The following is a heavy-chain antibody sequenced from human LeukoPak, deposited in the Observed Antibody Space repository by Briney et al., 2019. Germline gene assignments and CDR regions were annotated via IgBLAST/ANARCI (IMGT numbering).Heavy chain of an antibody. Sequence: KPSETLSLTCTVSGGSISSSSYYWGWIRQPPGKGLEWIGSIYYSGSTYYNPSLKSRVTISVDTSKNQFSLKLSSVTAADTAVYYCASGYCGGACQLGGVDMWGQGTMVTVSS. D-gene: IGHD2-21*02. V-gene: IGHV4-39*07. CDR2: IYYSGST. CDR3: ASGYCGGACQLGGVDM. CDR1: GGSISSSSYY. J-gene: IGHJ3*02.